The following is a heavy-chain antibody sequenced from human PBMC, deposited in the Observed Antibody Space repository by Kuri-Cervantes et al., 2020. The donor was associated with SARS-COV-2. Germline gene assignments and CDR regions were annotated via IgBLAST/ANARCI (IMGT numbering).Heavy chain of an antibody. CDR3: ASYCGDDCGAPILYA. CDR1: GVSFGDPY. D-gene: IGHD2-21*02. CDR2: IWYDGSNQ. V-gene: IGHV3-33*01. J-gene: IGHJ5*02. Sequence: LNCAAYGVSFGDPYMDWVRQAPGKGLEWVAVIWYDGSNQHYVDSVKGRFTISRDDSKNTLYLHMNSLRVEDTAVYYCASYCGDDCGAPILYAWGQGTLVTVSS.